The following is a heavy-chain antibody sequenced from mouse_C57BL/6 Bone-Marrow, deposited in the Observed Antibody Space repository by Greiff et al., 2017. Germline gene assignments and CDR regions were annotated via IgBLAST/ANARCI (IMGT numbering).Heavy chain of an antibody. Sequence: EVQLVESGGGLVKPGGSLKLSCAASGFTFSSYAMSWVRQTPEKRLAWVATISDGGSNTYYPDNVKGRFTISRDNAKNNLYLQMSHLKSEDTAMYYCARQVWTGTFAYWGQGTLVTVSA. D-gene: IGHD4-1*01. CDR1: GFTFSSYA. CDR2: ISDGGSNT. J-gene: IGHJ3*01. V-gene: IGHV5-4*01. CDR3: ARQVWTGTFAY.